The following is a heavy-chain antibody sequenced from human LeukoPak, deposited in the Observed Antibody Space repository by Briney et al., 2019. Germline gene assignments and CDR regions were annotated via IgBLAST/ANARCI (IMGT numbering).Heavy chain of an antibody. D-gene: IGHD2-15*01. CDR3: ARDLKAYCSGGSCYRLDY. V-gene: IGHV1-69*01. J-gene: IGHJ4*02. CDR2: IIPIFGTA. Sequence: SVKVSFKASGGTFSSYAISWVRQAPGQGLEWMGGIIPIFGTANYAQKFQGRVTITADESTSTAYMELSSLRSEDTAVYYCARDLKAYCSGGSCYRLDYWGQGTLVTVSS. CDR1: GGTFSSYA.